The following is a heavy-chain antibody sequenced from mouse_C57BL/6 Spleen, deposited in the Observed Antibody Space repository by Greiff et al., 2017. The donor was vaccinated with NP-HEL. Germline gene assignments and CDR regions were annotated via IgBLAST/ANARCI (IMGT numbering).Heavy chain of an antibody. CDR2: IYPGDGDT. D-gene: IGHD1-1*01. J-gene: IGHJ2*01. CDR1: GYAFSSYW. V-gene: IGHV1-80*01. Sequence: VQGVESGAELVKPGASVKISCKASGYAFSSYWMNWVKQRPGKGLEWIGQIYPGDGDTNYNGKCKGKATLTADKSSSTAYMQLSSLTSEDSAVYFCAVGTPYGSDYWGQGTTLTVSS. CDR3: AVGTPYGSDY.